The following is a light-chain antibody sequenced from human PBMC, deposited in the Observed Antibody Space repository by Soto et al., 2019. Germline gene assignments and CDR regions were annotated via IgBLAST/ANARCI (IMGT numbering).Light chain of an antibody. Sequence: QAVVTQEPSLTVSPGGTVTLTCDFSTGAVTSGHYPYWFQQMPGQAPRTLIYDTNYKYSRTPARFSGSLLGGKAALTLSGAQPGEEADYFCLLAYIGPQVFGGGTKVTVL. J-gene: IGLJ2*01. CDR2: DTN. V-gene: IGLV7-46*01. CDR1: TGAVTSGHY. CDR3: LLAYIGPQV.